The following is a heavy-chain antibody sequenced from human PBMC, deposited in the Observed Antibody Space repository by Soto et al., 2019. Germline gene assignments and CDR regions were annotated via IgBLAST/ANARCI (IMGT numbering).Heavy chain of an antibody. V-gene: IGHV5-51*01. Sequence: PGESLKISCKGSGYSFTSYWIGWVRQMPGKGLEWVGIIYPGDSDTRYSPSFQGQVTISADKSISTAYLQWSSLKASDTAVYYCARDMYYYDSSGYYPHYYYYGMDVWGQGTTVTVSS. CDR1: GYSFTSYW. CDR3: ARDMYYYDSSGYYPHYYYYGMDV. J-gene: IGHJ6*02. CDR2: IYPGDSDT. D-gene: IGHD3-22*01.